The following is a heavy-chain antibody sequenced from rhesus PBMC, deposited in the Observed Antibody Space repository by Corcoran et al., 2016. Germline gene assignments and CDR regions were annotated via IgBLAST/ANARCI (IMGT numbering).Heavy chain of an antibody. V-gene: IGHV3S42*01. CDR3: AKGLGDS. Sequence: EVQLVESGGGLAKPGGSLRLSCAASGFTLPRSWMNWGRHIPGKGLEWISGVSSGGGTTYYADSVKGRFTISRDNSKNMFSLQMNSLRADDTAVYYCAKGLGDSWGQGVVVTVSS. CDR2: VSSGGGTT. CDR1: GFTLPRSW. J-gene: IGHJ6*01.